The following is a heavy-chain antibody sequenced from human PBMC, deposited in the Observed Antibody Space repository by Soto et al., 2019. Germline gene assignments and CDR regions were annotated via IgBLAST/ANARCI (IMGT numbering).Heavy chain of an antibody. CDR3: ARGGGYPSFDF. V-gene: IGHV4-30-2*06. Sequence: SETLSLTCSVSGVAVTYGGYSWSWIRQSPEKGLEWLGYIGPLETTYYNPSFKSRLSLSTDRTRNQLSLRLSSMTAADKAVYYRARGGGYPSFDFWGQGIQVTVSS. D-gene: IGHD2-15*01. CDR1: GVAVTYGGYS. CDR2: IGPLETT. J-gene: IGHJ4*02.